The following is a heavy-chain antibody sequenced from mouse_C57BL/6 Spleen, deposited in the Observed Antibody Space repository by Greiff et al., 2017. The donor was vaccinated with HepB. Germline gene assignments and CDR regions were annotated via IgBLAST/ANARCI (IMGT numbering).Heavy chain of an antibody. Sequence: QVQLQQPGAELVKPGASVKLSCKASGYTFTSYWMHWVKQRPGRGLEWIGRIDPNSGGTKYTEKFKSKATLTVDKPSSTAYMQLSSLTSEDSAVYYCASDGSSPYYYAMDYWGQGTSVTVSS. D-gene: IGHD1-1*01. J-gene: IGHJ4*01. CDR2: IDPNSGGT. V-gene: IGHV1-72*01. CDR3: ASDGSSPYYYAMDY. CDR1: GYTFTSYW.